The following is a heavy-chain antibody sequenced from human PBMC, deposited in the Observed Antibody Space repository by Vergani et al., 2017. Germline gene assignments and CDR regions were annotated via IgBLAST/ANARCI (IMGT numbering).Heavy chain of an antibody. V-gene: IGHV1-69*01. J-gene: IGHJ3*01. CDR3: ARVWRPSSSGCYEDAFDF. CDR1: GGTFSSYA. Sequence: QVQLVQSGAEVKKPGSSVKVSCKASGGTFSSYAISWVRQAPGQGLEWMGWIIPIFGTANYAQTFQGRVTITADESTSTAYMELSSLRSEDTAVYYCARVWRPSSSGCYEDAFDFWGQGTMVTVSS. D-gene: IGHD6-19*01. CDR2: IIPIFGTA.